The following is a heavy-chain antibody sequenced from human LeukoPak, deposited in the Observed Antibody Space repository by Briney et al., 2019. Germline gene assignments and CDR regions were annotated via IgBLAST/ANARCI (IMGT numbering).Heavy chain of an antibody. J-gene: IGHJ4*02. CDR2: ISYSGST. V-gene: IGHV4-59*01. D-gene: IGHD1-26*01. CDR3: AGRSGSYLHCDY. CDR1: GGSISSYY. Sequence: SETLSLTCTASGGSISSYYWSWIRQPPGKGLEWIGYISYSGSTNYNPSLKSRVTISVDTSKNQFSLKLSSVTAADTAVYYCAGRSGSYLHCDYWGQGTLVTVSS.